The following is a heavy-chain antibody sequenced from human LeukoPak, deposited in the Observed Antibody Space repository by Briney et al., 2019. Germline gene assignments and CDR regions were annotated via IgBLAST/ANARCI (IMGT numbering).Heavy chain of an antibody. J-gene: IGHJ4*02. CDR2: ISSSSSTI. V-gene: IGHV3-48*02. CDR1: GFIFSSYS. CDR3: ASFSIAAAGSDY. D-gene: IGHD6-13*01. Sequence: GGSLRLSCAASGFIFSSYSMNWVRQAPGKGLEWVSYISSSSSTIYYADSVKGRFTISRDNAKNSLYLQMNSLRDEDTAVYYCASFSIAAAGSDYWGQGTLVTVSS.